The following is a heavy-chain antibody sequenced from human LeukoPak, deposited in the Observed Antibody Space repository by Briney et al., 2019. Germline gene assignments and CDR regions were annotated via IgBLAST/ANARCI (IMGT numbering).Heavy chain of an antibody. CDR3: ARIPLYFLEPFDY. V-gene: IGHV4-34*01. D-gene: IGHD3-3*01. Sequence: RPSETLSLTCAVYGGSVSGYYWSWIRQPPGKGLEWIGEISHRGRTHYNSSLKGRVTMSVDTSKNQFALEVDSVTAADTAVYYCARIPLYFLEPFDYWGQGILVTVSS. J-gene: IGHJ4*02. CDR1: GGSVSGYY. CDR2: ISHRGRT.